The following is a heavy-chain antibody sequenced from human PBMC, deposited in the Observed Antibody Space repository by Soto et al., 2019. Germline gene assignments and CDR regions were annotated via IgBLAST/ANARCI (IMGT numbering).Heavy chain of an antibody. V-gene: IGHV4-30-4*01. Sequence: PSETLSLTCTVSGGSISSGDYYWSWIRQPAGKGLEWIGYIYYSGSTYYNPSLKSRVTISVDTSKNQFSLKLSSVTAADTAVYYCARVRYSYYDILTGYEYFDYWGQGTLVTVSS. CDR3: ARVRYSYYDILTGYEYFDY. J-gene: IGHJ4*02. CDR2: IYYSGST. CDR1: GGSISSGDYY. D-gene: IGHD3-9*01.